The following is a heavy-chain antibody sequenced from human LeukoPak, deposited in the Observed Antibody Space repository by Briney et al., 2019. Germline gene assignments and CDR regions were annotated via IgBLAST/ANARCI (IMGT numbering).Heavy chain of an antibody. CDR1: GGSISSSSYY. CDR3: ARGSYSSGWYRGLGYYYYGMDV. V-gene: IGHV4-39*07. CDR2: IYYSGST. J-gene: IGHJ6*02. D-gene: IGHD6-19*01. Sequence: SENLSLTCTVSGGSISSSSYYWGWIRQPPGKGLEWIGSIYYSGSTYYNPSLKSRVTISVDTSKNQFSLKLSSVTAADTAVYYCARGSYSSGWYRGLGYYYYGMDVWGQGTTVTVSS.